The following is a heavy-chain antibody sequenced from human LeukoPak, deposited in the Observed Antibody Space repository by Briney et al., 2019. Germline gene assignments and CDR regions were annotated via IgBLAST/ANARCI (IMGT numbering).Heavy chain of an antibody. CDR2: MNPNSGNT. D-gene: IGHD2-15*01. J-gene: IGHJ3*02. Sequence: EASVKVSCKASGYTFTSYDNNWVRQATGQGLEWMGWMNPNSGNTGYAQKFQGRVTMTRNTSISTAYMELSSLRSEDTAVYYCALTLGGSNAFDIWGQGTMVTVSS. CDR3: ALTLGGSNAFDI. V-gene: IGHV1-8*01. CDR1: GYTFTSYD.